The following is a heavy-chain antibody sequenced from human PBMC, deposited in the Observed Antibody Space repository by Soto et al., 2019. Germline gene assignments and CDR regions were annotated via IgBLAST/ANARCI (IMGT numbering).Heavy chain of an antibody. V-gene: IGHV3-30*18. CDR2: ISYDGSNK. D-gene: IGHD1-1*01. CDR1: GFTFSSYG. J-gene: IGHJ6*02. Sequence: QVQLVESGGGVVQPGRSLRLSCAASGFTFSSYGMHWFRQAPGKGLEWVAVISYDGSNKYYADSVNGRFTISRDNSKNTLYLQMNSLRAEDTAVYYCAKDLKRDNWNDGYYYGMYVWGQGTTVTVYS. CDR3: AKDLKRDNWNDGYYYGMYV.